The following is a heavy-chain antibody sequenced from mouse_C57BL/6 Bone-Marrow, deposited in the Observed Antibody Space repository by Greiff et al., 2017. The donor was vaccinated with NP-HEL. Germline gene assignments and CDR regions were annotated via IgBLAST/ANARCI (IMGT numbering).Heavy chain of an antibody. CDR1: GYTFTDYE. CDR2: IDPETGGT. CDR3: TEGDY. J-gene: IGHJ4*01. Sequence: VQGVESGAELVRPGASVTLSCKASGYTFTDYEMHWVKQTPVHGLEWIGAIDPETGGTAYNQKFKGKAILTADKSSSTAYMELRSLTSEDSAVYYWTEGDYWGQGTSVTVSS. V-gene: IGHV1-15*01.